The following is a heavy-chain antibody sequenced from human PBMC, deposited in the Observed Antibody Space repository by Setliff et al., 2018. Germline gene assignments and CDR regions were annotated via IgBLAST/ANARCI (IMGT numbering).Heavy chain of an antibody. D-gene: IGHD6-19*01. CDR3: ARTYTTGSQMDY. V-gene: IGHV1-18*01. CDR1: GYTFTTHG. Sequence: ASVKVSCKASGYTFTTHGISWVRQAPGQGLEWMGWISTDDGDTNFAQKFQGRVTLTTDTSTGTAYMELSGLNSDDTAVYYCARTYTTGSQMDYWGQGTLVTVSS. CDR2: ISTDDGDT. J-gene: IGHJ4*02.